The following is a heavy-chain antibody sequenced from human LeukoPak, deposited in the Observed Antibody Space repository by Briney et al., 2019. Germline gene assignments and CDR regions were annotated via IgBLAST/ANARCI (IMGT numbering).Heavy chain of an antibody. D-gene: IGHD1-26*01. V-gene: IGHV3-30*18. CDR2: ISYDGSNK. CDR3: AKCRGSYSNCYYFDY. J-gene: IGHJ4*02. CDR1: GFTFSSYG. Sequence: GGSLRLSSAASGFTFSSYGMHWVRQAPGKGLEWVAGISYDGSNKYYADSVKGRFTISRDNSKNTLYLQMNSLRAEDTAVYYCAKCRGSYSNCYYFDYWGQGTLVTVSS.